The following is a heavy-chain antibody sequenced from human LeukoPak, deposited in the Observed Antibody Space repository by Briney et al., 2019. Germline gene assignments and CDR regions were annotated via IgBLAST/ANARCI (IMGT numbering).Heavy chain of an antibody. J-gene: IGHJ4*02. CDR1: GYTFTSYG. CDR2: ISAYNGDT. V-gene: IGHV1-18*01. D-gene: IGHD3-10*01. Sequence: ASVKVSCKASGYTFTSYGISWVRQAPGQGLEWMGWISAYNGDTNHAQKFQGRVTMTTDTSTSTAYMELRSLRSGDTAVYYCARDGSGQWLDYWGQGTLVTVSS. CDR3: ARDGSGQWLDY.